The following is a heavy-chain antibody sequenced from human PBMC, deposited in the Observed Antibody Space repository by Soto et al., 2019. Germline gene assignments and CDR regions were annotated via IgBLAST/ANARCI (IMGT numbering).Heavy chain of an antibody. D-gene: IGHD1-26*01. CDR1: GFTFNTHW. CDR3: ARGGAMGVDY. J-gene: IGHJ4*02. Sequence: PGGSVRLSCTASGFTFNTHWMHWVRQAPGKGLVWVSRIYFDGITTNYADSVKGRLTVSRDNAKNTVYLHVNTLRDEDTAVYYCARGGAMGVDYWGQGTLVTVSS. CDR2: IYFDGITT. V-gene: IGHV3-74*01.